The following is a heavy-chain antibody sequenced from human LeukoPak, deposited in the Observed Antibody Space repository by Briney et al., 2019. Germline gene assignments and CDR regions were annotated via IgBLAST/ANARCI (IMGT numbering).Heavy chain of an antibody. CDR3: ARGSKLKRNYDFWSGYYKGNDAFDI. D-gene: IGHD3-3*01. V-gene: IGHV1-18*01. CDR1: GYTFTSYG. Sequence: ASVKVSCKASGYTFTSYGISWVRQAPGQGLEWMGWISAYNGNTNYAQKVQGRVTITRNTSISTAYMELSSLRSEDTAVYYCARGSKLKRNYDFWSGYYKGNDAFDIWGQGTMVTVSS. J-gene: IGHJ3*02. CDR2: ISAYNGNT.